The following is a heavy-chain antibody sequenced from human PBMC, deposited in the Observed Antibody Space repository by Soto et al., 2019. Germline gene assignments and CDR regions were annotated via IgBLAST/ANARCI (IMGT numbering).Heavy chain of an antibody. CDR3: ARSGYGSTDFDH. V-gene: IGHV4-31*03. Sequence: SETLSLTCTVSGDSIARGAYYWTWIRQHPGQGLEWLGYIYYRGDTYYNPSLESRVSISLDTSKNQFSLKLTSVTAADTAVYYCARSGYGSTDFDHWGQGTRVTVSS. D-gene: IGHD6-13*01. CDR1: GDSIARGAYY. CDR2: IYYRGDT. J-gene: IGHJ4*02.